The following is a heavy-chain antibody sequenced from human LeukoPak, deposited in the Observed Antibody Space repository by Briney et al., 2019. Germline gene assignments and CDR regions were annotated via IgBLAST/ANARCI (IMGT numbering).Heavy chain of an antibody. D-gene: IGHD6-19*01. J-gene: IGHJ4*02. V-gene: IGHV3-7*03. CDR2: IKQDGSEK. CDR3: ARTAPRAVAGPIGY. CDR1: GFTFSSYA. Sequence: QPGGSLRLSCAASGFTFSSYAMSWVRQVPGKGLEWVANIKQDGSEKYYVDSVKGRFTISRDNAKNSLYLQMNSLRAEDTAVYYCARTAPRAVAGPIGYWGQGTLVTVSS.